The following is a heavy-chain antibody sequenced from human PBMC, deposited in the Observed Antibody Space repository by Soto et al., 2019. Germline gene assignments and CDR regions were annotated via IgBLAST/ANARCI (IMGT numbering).Heavy chain of an antibody. D-gene: IGHD6-13*01. CDR2: IWYDGSNK. V-gene: IGHV3-33*08. CDR1: GFTFSSYG. CDR3: ARDPYSSSWYVDY. Sequence: GGSLRLSCAASGFTFSSYGMHWVRQAPGKGLEWVAVIWYDGSNKYYADSVKGRFTISRDNSKNTLYLQMNSLRDEDTAVYYCARDPYSSSWYVDYWGQGTLVTVSS. J-gene: IGHJ4*02.